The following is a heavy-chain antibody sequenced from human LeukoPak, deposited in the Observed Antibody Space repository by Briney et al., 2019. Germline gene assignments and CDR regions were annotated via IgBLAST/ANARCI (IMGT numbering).Heavy chain of an antibody. Sequence: SETLSLTCTVSGGSISSYYWSWIRQPPGKGLEWIGYISYSGSTNYNPSLKSRVTISVDTSKNQFSLKLSSVTATDTAVYYCARGRLRYNYDAFDIWGQGTMVTVSS. CDR2: ISYSGST. CDR1: GGSISSYY. V-gene: IGHV4-59*01. J-gene: IGHJ3*02. CDR3: ARGRLRYNYDAFDI. D-gene: IGHD1-20*01.